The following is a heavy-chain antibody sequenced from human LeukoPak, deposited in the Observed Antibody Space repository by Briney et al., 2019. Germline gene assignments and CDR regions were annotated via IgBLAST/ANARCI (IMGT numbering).Heavy chain of an antibody. CDR2: INPSGGST. Sequence: ASVKVSCKASGYTFTIYYMHWVRQAPGQGLEWMGIINPSGGSTSYAQKFQGRVTMTRDTSTSTVYMEVSSLRSEDTAVYYCARRNYYYYGMDVWGQGTTVTVSS. J-gene: IGHJ6*02. V-gene: IGHV1-46*01. CDR1: GYTFTIYY. CDR3: ARRNYYYYGMDV.